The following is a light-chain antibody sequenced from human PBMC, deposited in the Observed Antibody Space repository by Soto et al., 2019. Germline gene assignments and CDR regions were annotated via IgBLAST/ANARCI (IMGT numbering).Light chain of an antibody. J-gene: IGKJ2*01. CDR3: QQCGPSLKYT. Sequence: EIVLTQSPGTLSLSPGERATLSCRASQTVAGNYLAWYQQKPGQAPRLLIYGASNRATGIPDRFSGSGSGADFTRPISRLEPEDFAVYYCQQCGPSLKYTFGQGTALEIK. CDR1: QTVAGNY. CDR2: GAS. V-gene: IGKV3-20*01.